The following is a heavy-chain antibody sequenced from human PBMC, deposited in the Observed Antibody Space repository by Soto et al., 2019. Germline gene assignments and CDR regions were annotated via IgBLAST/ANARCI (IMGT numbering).Heavy chain of an antibody. CDR1: GYTFTNYA. D-gene: IGHD6-19*01. J-gene: IGHJ2*01. Sequence: ASVKVSCKASGYTFTNYAIHWVRQAPGQRLDWMGWINAGNGNTRYSQKFQGRVTITRDTSASTAYMELSSLRSEDTAMYFCARSGYSSGWYHWYFDFWGRGTLVTV. V-gene: IGHV1-3*01. CDR3: ARSGYSSGWYHWYFDF. CDR2: INAGNGNT.